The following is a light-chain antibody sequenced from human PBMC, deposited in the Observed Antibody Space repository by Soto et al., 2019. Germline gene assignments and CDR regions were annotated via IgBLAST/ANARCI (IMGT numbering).Light chain of an antibody. CDR2: DNS. V-gene: IGKV1-5*01. CDR3: QQYGSYSRT. CDR1: QSVNHC. Sequence: DIEITQSPSTLSSSPLERFTLPCRASQSVNHCLAWYQQKPGKAPKLLIYDNSSLERGVPSRFSGSGTGTEFTLTISSLEADDFAMFYCQQYGSYSRTFGQGTKVDI. J-gene: IGKJ1*01.